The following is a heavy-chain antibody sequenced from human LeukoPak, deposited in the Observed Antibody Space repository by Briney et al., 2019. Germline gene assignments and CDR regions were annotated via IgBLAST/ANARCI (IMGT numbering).Heavy chain of an antibody. J-gene: IGHJ4*02. CDR2: VYYSGRT. CDR3: ARHSTSSWFGELLINYFDS. Sequence: KPSETLSLTCTVSGGSISSGGYYWGWIRQPPGKGLEWIGSVYYSGRTYYSPSLKSRVTMSADTSKNQFSLKLSSVTAADTAVYYCARHSTSSWFGELLINYFDSWGQGTLVTVSS. D-gene: IGHD3-10*01. V-gene: IGHV4-39*01. CDR1: GGSISSGGYY.